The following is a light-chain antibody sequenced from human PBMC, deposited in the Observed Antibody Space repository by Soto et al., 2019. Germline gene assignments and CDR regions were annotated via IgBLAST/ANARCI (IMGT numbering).Light chain of an antibody. V-gene: IGKV1-39*01. J-gene: IGKJ5*01. CDR1: QSISNY. Sequence: DIQMTQSPSSLSASVGDRVTITCRASQSISNYLNWYQQKPGKAPKLLIYAASSLQSGVPSRFSGSGSGTDFTLTISSLQPEDFATYYCQQANSFPRTFGQGTRLEI. CDR2: AAS. CDR3: QQANSFPRT.